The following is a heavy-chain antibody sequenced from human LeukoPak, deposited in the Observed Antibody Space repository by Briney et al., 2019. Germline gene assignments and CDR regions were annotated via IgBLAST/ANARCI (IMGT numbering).Heavy chain of an antibody. D-gene: IGHD2/OR15-2a*01. CDR1: GFTFMSYS. CDR3: ARGEFGDYYYFYMDV. CDR2: ITSSNNYI. J-gene: IGHJ6*03. Sequence: GGSLRLSCAASGFTFMSYSMNWVRQAPGKGLEWVSSITSSNNYIYYGDSVKGRFTISRDDAKSSLFLQMNSLRAEDTATYYCARGEFGDYYYFYMDVWGKGTTVTVSS. V-gene: IGHV3-21*01.